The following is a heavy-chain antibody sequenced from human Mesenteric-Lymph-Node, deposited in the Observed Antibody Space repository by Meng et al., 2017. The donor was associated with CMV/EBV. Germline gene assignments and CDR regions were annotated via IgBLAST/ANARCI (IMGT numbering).Heavy chain of an antibody. J-gene: IGHJ4*02. V-gene: IGHV4-61*08. CDR3: AKSRSSTPGIVDD. Sequence: GPLQESGPGLVNPSGTLSLTCIVSGCSVTSGAYHWSWIRQSPGKGLEWIGYIYGTGITIYNPSLKSRVTILLETSKNQFSLKLNSVTTADTAVYYCAKSRSSTPGIVDDWGQGTLVTVSS. D-gene: IGHD2/OR15-2a*01. CDR1: GCSVTSGAYH. CDR2: IYGTGIT.